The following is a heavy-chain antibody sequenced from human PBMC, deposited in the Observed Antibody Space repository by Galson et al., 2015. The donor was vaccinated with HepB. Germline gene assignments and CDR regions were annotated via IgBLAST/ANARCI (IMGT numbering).Heavy chain of an antibody. CDR3: ARRAGASGGFSFDY. Sequence: SLRLSCAASGFPFSNYAMHWVRQTPGKGLEWMTVILHDAHNRYYADSVEGRFTVSRGNSKNTVYLQMHSLRPEDTAIYYCARRAGASGGFSFDYWGQGSLVTVSS. CDR1: GFPFSNYA. D-gene: IGHD3-16*01. J-gene: IGHJ4*02. V-gene: IGHV3-30*04. CDR2: ILHDAHNR.